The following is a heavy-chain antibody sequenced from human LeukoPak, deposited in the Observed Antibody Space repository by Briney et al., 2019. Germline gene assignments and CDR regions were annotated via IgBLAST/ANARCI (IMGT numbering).Heavy chain of an antibody. CDR2: IYYSGST. V-gene: IGHV4-59*01. J-gene: IGHJ4*02. Sequence: PSETLSLTCTVSGGSISSYYWSWLRQPPGKGLEWIGYIYYSGSTNYNPSLKSRVTISVDTSKNQFSLKLSSVTAADTAVYYCARVSYSGSYLLDYWGQGTLVTVSS. CDR3: ARVSYSGSYLLDY. D-gene: IGHD3-10*01. CDR1: GGSISSYY.